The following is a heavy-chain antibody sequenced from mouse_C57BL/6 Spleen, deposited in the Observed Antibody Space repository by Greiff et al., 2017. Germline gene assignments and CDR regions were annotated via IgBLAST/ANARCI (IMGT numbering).Heavy chain of an antibody. D-gene: IGHD1-1*01. CDR2: IYPGDGDT. CDR1: GYAFSSSW. CDR3: ARDCYGSSYCFDY. Sequence: VQLQQSGPELVKPGASVKISCKASGYAFSSSWMNWVKQRPGKGLEWIGRIYPGDGDTNYNGKFKGKATLTADKSSSTAYMQLSSLTSEDSAVYFCARDCYGSSYCFDYWGQGTTLTVSS. J-gene: IGHJ2*01. V-gene: IGHV1-82*01.